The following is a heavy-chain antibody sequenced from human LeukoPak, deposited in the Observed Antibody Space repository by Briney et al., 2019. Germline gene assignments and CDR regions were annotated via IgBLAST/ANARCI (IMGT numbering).Heavy chain of an antibody. D-gene: IGHD3-10*01. V-gene: IGHV3-33*07. CDR1: GFTFSSYG. Sequence: GGSLRLSCAASGFTFSSYGMYWVRQAPGKGPEWVAVIWFDGTNKNYADSVEGRFTISRDNSKNTLYLQMNSLRAEDTAVYYCARVLGRFYGSGSYRGLDVWGQGTTVTVSS. CDR3: ARVLGRFYGSGSYRGLDV. CDR2: IWFDGTNK. J-gene: IGHJ6*02.